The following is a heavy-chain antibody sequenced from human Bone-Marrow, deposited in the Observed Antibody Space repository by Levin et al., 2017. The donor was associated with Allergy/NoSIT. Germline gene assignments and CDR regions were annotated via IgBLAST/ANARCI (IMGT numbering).Heavy chain of an antibody. Sequence: SQTLSLTCTVSGGSISSGDYYWSWIRQPPGKGLEWIGYIYYSGSTYYNPSLKSRVTISVDTSKNQFSLKLSSVTAADTAVYYCARCPDYGLNWFDPWGQGTLVTVSS. CDR3: ARCPDYGLNWFDP. CDR1: GGSISSGDYY. J-gene: IGHJ5*02. V-gene: IGHV4-30-4*01. D-gene: IGHD4-17*01. CDR2: IYYSGST.